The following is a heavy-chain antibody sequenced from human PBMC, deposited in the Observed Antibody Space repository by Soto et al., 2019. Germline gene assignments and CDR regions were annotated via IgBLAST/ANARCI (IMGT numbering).Heavy chain of an antibody. Sequence: SETLSLTCAVYGGSFSGYYWSWIRQPPGKGLEWIGEINHSGSTNYNPSLKSRVTISVDTSKNQFSLKLSSVTAADTAVYYCAIRRGATMFYYYGMDVWGQGTTVTVSS. CDR1: GGSFSGYY. D-gene: IGHD1-26*01. CDR2: INHSGST. V-gene: IGHV4-34*01. J-gene: IGHJ6*02. CDR3: AIRRGATMFYYYGMDV.